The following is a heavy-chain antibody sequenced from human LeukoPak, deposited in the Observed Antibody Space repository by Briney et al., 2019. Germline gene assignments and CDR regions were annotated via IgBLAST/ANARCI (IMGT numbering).Heavy chain of an antibody. D-gene: IGHD6-6*01. Sequence: GGSLRLSCAASGFAFSTYAMSWVRQAPGMGLEWVSAISGSGGGTYYADSVKGRFTISRDNAKNTLYLLMNNLRAEDTAVYYCAEEDSSSSRYYFEYWGQGTLVTVSS. V-gene: IGHV3-23*01. J-gene: IGHJ4*02. CDR2: ISGSGGGT. CDR1: GFAFSTYA. CDR3: AEEDSSSSRYYFEY.